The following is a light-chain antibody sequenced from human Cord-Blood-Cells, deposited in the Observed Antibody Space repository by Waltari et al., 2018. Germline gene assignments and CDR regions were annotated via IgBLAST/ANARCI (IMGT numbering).Light chain of an antibody. CDR1: SSNIGSNY. J-gene: IGLJ1*01. CDR3: AAWDDSLSGYV. Sequence: QSVLTQPPSASGTPGQRVTISCSGSSSNIGSNYVYWYQQLPGTAPKLLIYRNSQRPSGVPDRFSGSKSGTSASLAISGLRSEDEADYYCAAWDDSLSGYVFGTGTKVTVI. CDR2: RNS. V-gene: IGLV1-47*01.